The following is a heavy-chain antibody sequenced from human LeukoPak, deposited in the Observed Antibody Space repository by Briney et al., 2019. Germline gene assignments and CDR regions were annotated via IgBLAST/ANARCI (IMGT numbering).Heavy chain of an antibody. CDR1: GGSISSYY. V-gene: IGHV4-59*01. CDR2: IYYSGSP. Sequence: SETLSLTCTVSGGSISSYYWSWIRQPPGKGMEWIGYIYYSGSPNYNPSRKSRAPTPVDTSKNQFSLKLSSVTAADTAVYYCARGLSSTYYYDSSGYYPRGVFDYWGQGTLVTVSS. D-gene: IGHD3-22*01. J-gene: IGHJ4*02. CDR3: ARGLSSTYYYDSSGYYPRGVFDY.